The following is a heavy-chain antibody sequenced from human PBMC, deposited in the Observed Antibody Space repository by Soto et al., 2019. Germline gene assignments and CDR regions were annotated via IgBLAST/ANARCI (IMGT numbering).Heavy chain of an antibody. Sequence: SLTNSLPWTVSGGTISNGDYYWSLNRQQPGKGLEWIGYIYYSGTTYYNPSLKSRLTISIDTSKNQFSLKLSSVTAADTAVYYCAREARIPLFFDYWCQGVLV. CDR1: GGTISNGDYY. J-gene: IGHJ4*02. D-gene: IGHD5-18*01. CDR2: IYYSGTT. V-gene: IGHV4-31*02. CDR3: AREARIPLFFDY.